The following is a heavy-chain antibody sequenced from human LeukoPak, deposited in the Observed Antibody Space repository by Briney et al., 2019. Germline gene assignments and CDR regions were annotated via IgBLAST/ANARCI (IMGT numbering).Heavy chain of an antibody. CDR3: ARERKAVAGTNPNWFDP. Sequence: SETLSLNCAVSGGSISNYYWSWIRQPPGKGLEWIGYIYYSGSTNYNPSLKSRVTISVDTSKNQFSLKLSSVTAADTAVYYCARERKAVAGTNPNWFDPWGQGTLVTVSS. CDR1: GGSISNYY. J-gene: IGHJ5*02. V-gene: IGHV4-59*12. D-gene: IGHD6-19*01. CDR2: IYYSGST.